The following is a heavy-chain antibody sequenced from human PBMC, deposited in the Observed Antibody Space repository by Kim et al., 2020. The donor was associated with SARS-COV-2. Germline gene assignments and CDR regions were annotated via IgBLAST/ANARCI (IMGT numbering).Heavy chain of an antibody. J-gene: IGHJ4*02. V-gene: IGHV4-34*01. Sequence: NFMPSLKGRVTISDDTSKNLVSLNVNALPAADTAVYYCARGPIPSGHSDYWGQGTLVTVSS. D-gene: IGHD3-22*01. CDR3: ARGPIPSGHSDY.